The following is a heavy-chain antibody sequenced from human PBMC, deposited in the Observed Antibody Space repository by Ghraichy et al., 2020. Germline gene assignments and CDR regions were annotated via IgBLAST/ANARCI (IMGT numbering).Heavy chain of an antibody. CDR2: ISWNSGSI. CDR3: AKDMSGGQTAGTYCGGDCYSSYYYYGMDV. D-gene: IGHD2-21*02. Sequence: GGSLRLSCAASGFTFDDYAMHWVRQAPGKGLEWVSGISWNSGSIGYADSVKGRFTISRDNAKNSLYLQMNSLRAEDTALYYCAKDMSGGQTAGTYCGGDCYSSYYYYGMDVWGQGTTVTVSS. J-gene: IGHJ6*02. V-gene: IGHV3-9*01. CDR1: GFTFDDYA.